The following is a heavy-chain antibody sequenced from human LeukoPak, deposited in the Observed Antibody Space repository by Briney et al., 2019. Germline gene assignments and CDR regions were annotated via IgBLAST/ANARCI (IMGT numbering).Heavy chain of an antibody. J-gene: IGHJ4*02. CDR3: ARDRYGAYDFDS. V-gene: IGHV3-21*01. D-gene: IGHD4-17*01. CDR2: ITSGSYI. Sequence: GGSLRLSCAASGFTFSNYGMNWVRHAPGKGLEWVSSITSGSYIYYADSLKGRFTISRDNAKNSLYLQINSLRVEDTAIYYCARDRYGAYDFDSWGQGTLVTVSS. CDR1: GFTFSNYG.